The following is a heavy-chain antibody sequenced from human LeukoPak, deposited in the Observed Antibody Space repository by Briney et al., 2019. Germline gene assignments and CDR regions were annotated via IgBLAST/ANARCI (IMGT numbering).Heavy chain of an antibody. Sequence: PSETLSLTCTVSGGSISSYYWSWIRQPPGKGLEWIGYIYYSGSTNYNPSLKSRVTISVDTSKNQFSLKLSSVTAADTAVYYCAGSQGYYYDSSGYGTEYWGQGTLVTVSS. CDR3: AGSQGYYYDSSGYGTEY. J-gene: IGHJ4*02. CDR1: GGSISSYY. CDR2: IYYSGST. D-gene: IGHD3-22*01. V-gene: IGHV4-59*01.